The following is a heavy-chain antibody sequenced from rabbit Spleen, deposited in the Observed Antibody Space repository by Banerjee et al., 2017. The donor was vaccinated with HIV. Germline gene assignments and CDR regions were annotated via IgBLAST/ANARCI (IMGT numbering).Heavy chain of an antibody. J-gene: IGHJ4*01. CDR1: GFDFSSYY. D-gene: IGHD4-1*01. CDR2: IDPVFGST. CDR3: ARDLAGVIGWNFNL. Sequence: QLKESGGGLVQPGGSLKLSCKASGFDFSSYYMSWVRQAPGKGLEWIGYIDPVFGSTYYASWVTGRFTISSHNAQNTLYLQLNSLTAADTATYLCARDLAGVIGWNFNLWGPGPLVTVS. V-gene: IGHV1S7*01.